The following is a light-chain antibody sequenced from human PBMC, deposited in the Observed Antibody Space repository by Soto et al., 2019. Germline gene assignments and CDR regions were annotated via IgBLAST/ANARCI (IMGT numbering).Light chain of an antibody. Sequence: QSVLTQPASVSGSPGQSISISCTGTTSDVGDYNLLSWYQQHPGKAPRLLIHESSMRPSGISDRFSGSKSGNTASLTISGLQPEDEADYYCVSYGRNSLVVCCGVTKVTVL. CDR1: TSDVGDYNL. CDR2: ESS. V-gene: IGLV2-23*01. CDR3: VSYGRNSLVV. J-gene: IGLJ2*01.